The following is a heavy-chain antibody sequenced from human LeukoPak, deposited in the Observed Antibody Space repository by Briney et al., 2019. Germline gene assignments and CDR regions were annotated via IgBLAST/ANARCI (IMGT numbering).Heavy chain of an antibody. D-gene: IGHD3-10*01. J-gene: IGHJ4*02. Sequence: SETLSLTCTVSGYSISSGYYWGWIRQPPGKGLEWIGSIYHSGSTYYNPSLKSRVTISVDTSKNQFSLKLSSVTAADTAVYYCARESPKMVRGVILFDYWGQGTLVTVSS. V-gene: IGHV4-38-2*02. CDR2: IYHSGST. CDR1: GYSISSGYY. CDR3: ARESPKMVRGVILFDY.